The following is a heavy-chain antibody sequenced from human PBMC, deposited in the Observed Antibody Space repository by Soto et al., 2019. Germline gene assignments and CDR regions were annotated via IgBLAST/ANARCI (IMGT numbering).Heavy chain of an antibody. CDR3: ARRYGGTFDY. D-gene: IGHD2-15*01. Sequence: SETLSLTCTVSGGSISSYYWSWIRQPPGKGLEWIGYIYYSGSTNYNPSLKSRVTISVDTSKNQFSLKLSSVTAADTAVYYCARRYGGTFDYWGQGPRSPSPQ. V-gene: IGHV4-59*08. CDR2: IYYSGST. J-gene: IGHJ4*02. CDR1: GGSISSYY.